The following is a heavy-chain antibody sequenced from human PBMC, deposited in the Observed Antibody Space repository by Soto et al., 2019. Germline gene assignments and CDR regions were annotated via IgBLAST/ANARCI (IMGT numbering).Heavy chain of an antibody. D-gene: IGHD6-19*01. V-gene: IGHV5-10-1*01. CDR3: ARLGGDGVAGILYV. CDR2: IDPSDSYT. J-gene: IGHJ6*02. Sequence: GESLKISCKGSGYSFPIYWISWVRQMPGKGLEWMGRIDPSDSYTNYSPSFQGHVTISADKSISTAYLQWNSLKASDTAIYYCARLGGDGVAGILYVWGQGTTVTVSS. CDR1: GYSFPIYW.